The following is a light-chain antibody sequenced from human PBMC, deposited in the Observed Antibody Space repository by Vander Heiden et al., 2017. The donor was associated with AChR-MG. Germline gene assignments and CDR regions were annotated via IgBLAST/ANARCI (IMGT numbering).Light chain of an antibody. Sequence: IVLTPIPGTLSLSPGERATISCRASHNIRSSYLTWYQQKPGQAPRLLIYGASNRATGIPDRFSGSGSGTFFTLTISSLAPEDFAVYFCQHYGSSKYSFGQGTKLEIK. J-gene: IGKJ2*01. CDR1: HNIRSSY. V-gene: IGKV3-20*01. CDR3: QHYGSSKYS. CDR2: GAS.